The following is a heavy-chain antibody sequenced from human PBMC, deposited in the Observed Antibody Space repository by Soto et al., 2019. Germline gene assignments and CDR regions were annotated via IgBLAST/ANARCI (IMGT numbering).Heavy chain of an antibody. D-gene: IGHD3-22*01. CDR2: MSPNGNNQ. V-gene: IGHV3-30-3*01. CDR3: ATGANFDYDTSRY. CDR1: GLTLSIYA. J-gene: IGHJ4*02. Sequence: GGSLRLSCAAPGLTLSIYALHWVRHAPGKGLEWVAVMSPNGNNQYYADSGKGRFTLSRDTSKSTLYLQMTSLRPDHTAVYYCATGANFDYDTSRYWGQGTLVTVSS.